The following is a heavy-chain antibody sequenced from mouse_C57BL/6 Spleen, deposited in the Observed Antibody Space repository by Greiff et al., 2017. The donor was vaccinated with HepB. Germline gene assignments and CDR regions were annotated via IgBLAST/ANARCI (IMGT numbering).Heavy chain of an antibody. Sequence: VQLQQSGPELVKPGASVKISCKASGYAFSSSWMNWVKQRPGKGLEWIGRIYPGDGDTNYNGKFKGKATLTAAKSSSTAYMQLSSLTSEDSAVYFCARNPGGYFDYWGQGTTLTVSS. CDR3: ARNPGGYFDY. J-gene: IGHJ2*01. V-gene: IGHV1-82*01. CDR1: GYAFSSSW. CDR2: IYPGDGDT.